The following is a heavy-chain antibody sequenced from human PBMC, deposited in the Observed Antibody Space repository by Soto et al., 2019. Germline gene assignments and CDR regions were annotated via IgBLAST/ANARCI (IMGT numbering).Heavy chain of an antibody. CDR1: GGSFSGYY. D-gene: IGHD3-22*01. V-gene: IGHV4-34*01. J-gene: IGHJ4*02. Sequence: QVQLQQWGAGLLKPSETLSLTCAVYGGSFSGYYWSWIRQPPGKGLEWIGEINRSGSTNYNPSLKSRVTISVDTSKNQFSLKLSSVTAADTAVYYCARGGFDSSGPQREFDYWGQGTLVTVSS. CDR3: ARGGFDSSGPQREFDY. CDR2: INRSGST.